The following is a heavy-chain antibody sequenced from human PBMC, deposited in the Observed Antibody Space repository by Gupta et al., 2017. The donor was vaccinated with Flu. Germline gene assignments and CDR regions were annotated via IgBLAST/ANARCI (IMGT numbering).Heavy chain of an antibody. Sequence: QVKLVESGGGVVQPGRSLRFSCAAPGFIFSAHGLHWFRQAPGKGLEWVAVISYDGSYKYYGDSVKGRFTISRDNSKNTLYLQMNSLRPDDTAVYYCARDQREYCSGGDCYPQILDFWGQGSLVTVSP. CDR1: GFIFSAHG. CDR2: ISYDGSYK. D-gene: IGHD2-15*01. J-gene: IGHJ4*02. CDR3: ARDQREYCSGGDCYPQILDF. V-gene: IGHV3-30*03.